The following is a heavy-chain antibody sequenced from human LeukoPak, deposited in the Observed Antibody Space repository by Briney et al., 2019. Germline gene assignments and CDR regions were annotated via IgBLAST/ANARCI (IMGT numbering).Heavy chain of an antibody. CDR2: ISGSGGST. D-gene: IGHD3-10*01. Sequence: GGSLGLSCAASGFTFSSYAMSWVRQAPGKGLEWVSAISGSGGSTYYADSVKGRFTISRDNSKNTLYLQMNSLRAEDTAVYYCAKNGIWFGELFPSDYWGQGTLVTVSS. J-gene: IGHJ4*02. V-gene: IGHV3-23*01. CDR3: AKNGIWFGELFPSDY. CDR1: GFTFSSYA.